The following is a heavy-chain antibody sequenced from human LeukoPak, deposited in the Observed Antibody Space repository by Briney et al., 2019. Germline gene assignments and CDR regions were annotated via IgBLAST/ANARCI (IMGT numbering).Heavy chain of an antibody. Sequence: SQTLSLTCTVSGGSISSYYWSWIRQPPGKGLEWIGYIYYTGSTNYNPSLKSRVTISVDTSKNQFSPKLSSVTAADTAVYYCARLADYYDSSGYYRLDYWGQGTLVTVSS. V-gene: IGHV4-59*01. CDR1: GGSISSYY. CDR3: ARLADYYDSSGYYRLDY. D-gene: IGHD3-22*01. CDR2: IYYTGST. J-gene: IGHJ4*02.